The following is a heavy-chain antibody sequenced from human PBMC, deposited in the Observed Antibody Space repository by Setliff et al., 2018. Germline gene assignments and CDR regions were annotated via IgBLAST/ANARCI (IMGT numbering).Heavy chain of an antibody. Sequence: GGSLRLSCAASGFTFRSYAMSWVRQAPGKGLEWVSAISGSGVSTYYADSVKGRFTISRDNSKNTLYLQINSLRAEDTAVYYCARDWRDYGAMGYWGQGTLVTVS. CDR1: GFTFRSYA. V-gene: IGHV3-23*01. J-gene: IGHJ4*02. D-gene: IGHD4-17*01. CDR2: ISGSGVST. CDR3: ARDWRDYGAMGY.